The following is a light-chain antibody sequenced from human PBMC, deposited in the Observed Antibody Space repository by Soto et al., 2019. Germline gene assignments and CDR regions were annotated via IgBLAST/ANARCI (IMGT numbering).Light chain of an antibody. CDR1: QSISSY. V-gene: IGKV1-39*01. J-gene: IGKJ3*01. Sequence: DIQMTQSPSSLSASVGDRVTITCRASQSISSYLNWYQQKPGKAPKLLIYAASSLQSGVPSRFSGSGSGTDFTLTISSLQPEDFATYYCQQSYSTLHTFGPGTEVDIK. CDR3: QQSYSTLHT. CDR2: AAS.